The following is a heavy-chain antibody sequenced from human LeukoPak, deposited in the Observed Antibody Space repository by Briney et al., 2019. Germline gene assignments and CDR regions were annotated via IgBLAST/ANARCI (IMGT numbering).Heavy chain of an antibody. V-gene: IGHV3-23*01. CDR2: ISGSGGST. Sequence: GGSLRLSCAASGFTFSSYAMSWVRQAPGKGLEWVSAISGSGGSTYYADSVKGRFTISRANSKNTLYLQMNSLRAEDTAVYYCARDSSPDSSGYFDYWGQGTLVTVSS. CDR3: ARDSSPDSSGYFDY. CDR1: GFTFSSYA. J-gene: IGHJ4*02. D-gene: IGHD3-22*01.